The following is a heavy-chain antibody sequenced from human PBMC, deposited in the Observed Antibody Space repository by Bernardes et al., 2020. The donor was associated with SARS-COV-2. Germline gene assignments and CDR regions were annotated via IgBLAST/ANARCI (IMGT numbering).Heavy chain of an antibody. CDR2: ISYDGTNN. CDR3: ARDRGYNSPDAFDL. CDR1: GFTLSRHA. Sequence: GVSLRLSCVASGFTLSRHAVHWVRQAPGKGLEWVGKISYDGTNNYYAGSVKGRFTISRDTSDNTLFLQMNTLRADDSAMYYCARDRGYNSPDAFDLWGQGTMVTVSS. D-gene: IGHD5-12*01. J-gene: IGHJ3*01. V-gene: IGHV3-30-3*01.